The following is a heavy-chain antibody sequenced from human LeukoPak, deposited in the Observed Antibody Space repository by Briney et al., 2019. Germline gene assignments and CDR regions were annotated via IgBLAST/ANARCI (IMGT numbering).Heavy chain of an antibody. V-gene: IGHV5-51*01. CDR2: IFLGDSDT. D-gene: IGHD2-15*01. Sequence: GESLKISCEGSGYRFTSYWIGWVRQMPGKGLEWMGIIFLGDSDTRYSPSFQGQVTISGDKSNSTAYLQWSSLKASDTAMYYCARLQSGGGIDIWGQGTMVTVSS. J-gene: IGHJ3*02. CDR1: GYRFTSYW. CDR3: ARLQSGGGIDI.